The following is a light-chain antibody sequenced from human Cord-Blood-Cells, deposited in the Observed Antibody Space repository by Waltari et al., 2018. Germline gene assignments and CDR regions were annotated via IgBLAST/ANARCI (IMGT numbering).Light chain of an antibody. CDR2: GAS. V-gene: IGKV3-15*01. CDR3: QQYNNWPLYT. CDR1: QSVSSN. J-gene: IGKJ2*01. Sequence: EIVMTQSPATLSVSPGERATLSCRASQSVSSNLAWYQQKPGQAPRLLNYGASTRATGIPARFSGSVSGTEFTLTISSLQSEDFAVYYCQQYNNWPLYTFGQGTKLEIK.